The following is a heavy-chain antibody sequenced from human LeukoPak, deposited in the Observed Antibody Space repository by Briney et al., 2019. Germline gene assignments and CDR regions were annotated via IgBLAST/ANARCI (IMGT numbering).Heavy chain of an antibody. D-gene: IGHD2-2*01. CDR3: ARGVPPPDIVVVPAALTRFDP. CDR1: GGSFSGYY. J-gene: IGHJ5*02. V-gene: IGHV4-34*01. CDR2: INHSGST. Sequence: SETLSLTCAVYGGSFSGYYWSGIRQPLGKGLEWIGEINHSGSTNYNPSLKSRVTISVDTSKNQFSLKLSSVTAADTAVYYCARGVPPPDIVVVPAALTRFDPWGQGTLVTVSS.